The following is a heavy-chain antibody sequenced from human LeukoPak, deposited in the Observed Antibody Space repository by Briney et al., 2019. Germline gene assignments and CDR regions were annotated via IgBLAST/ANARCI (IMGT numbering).Heavy chain of an antibody. V-gene: IGHV3-53*01. Sequence: GGSLRLSCAASGFTVSTNYINWVRQAPGKGLEWVSVIYSGGSTYYADSVKGRFTISGDTSKNTVYLQMNNLRVEDTAVYYCARGGFFDYWGQGTLVTVSS. CDR1: GFTVSTNY. CDR2: IYSGGST. D-gene: IGHD2-15*01. J-gene: IGHJ4*02. CDR3: ARGGFFDY.